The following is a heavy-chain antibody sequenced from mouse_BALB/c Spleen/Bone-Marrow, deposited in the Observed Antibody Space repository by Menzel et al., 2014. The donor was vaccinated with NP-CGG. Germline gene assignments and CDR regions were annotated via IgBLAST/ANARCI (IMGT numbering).Heavy chain of an antibody. CDR3: ALLGNYGYFDV. V-gene: IGHV4-1*02. D-gene: IGHD2-1*01. Sequence: EVKLLESGGGLVQPGGSLKLSCAASGFDFSRYWMSWVRQAPGKGLEWIGEINPDSSTINYTPSIKDKFIISRDNARNTLYLQMSKVRSEDTALYYCALLGNYGYFDVWGAGTTVTVSS. CDR1: GFDFSRYW. J-gene: IGHJ1*01. CDR2: INPDSSTI.